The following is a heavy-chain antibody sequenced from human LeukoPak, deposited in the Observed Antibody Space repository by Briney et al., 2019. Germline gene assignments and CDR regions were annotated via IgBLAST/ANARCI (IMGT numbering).Heavy chain of an antibody. Sequence: SETLSLTCTVSGGSISSYYWSWIRQPPGKGLEWIGYIYYSESTHYNPSLKSRVTISLDTSKNQFSLKLTSVTAADTAVYYCAREGDGYNGNFDYWGQGTLVTVSS. J-gene: IGHJ4*02. CDR1: GGSISSYY. CDR2: IYYSEST. V-gene: IGHV4-59*01. CDR3: AREGDGYNGNFDY. D-gene: IGHD5-24*01.